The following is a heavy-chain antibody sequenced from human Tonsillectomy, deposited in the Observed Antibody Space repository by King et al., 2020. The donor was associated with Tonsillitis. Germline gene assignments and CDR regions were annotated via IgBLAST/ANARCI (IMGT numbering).Heavy chain of an antibody. CDR1: GFTFSSYN. CDR3: ARGTTTVTPLYYFDY. CDR2: ISSSSTYI. V-gene: IGHV3-21*01. Sequence: VQLVESGGGLVNPGGSLRLSCAASGFTFSSYNMNWVRQAPGKGLEWVSSISSSSTYINYADSMKGRFTISRDNAKNSLYLQMNSLRAEDMAVYYCARGTTTVTPLYYFDYWGQGTLVTVSS. D-gene: IGHD4-17*01. J-gene: IGHJ4*02.